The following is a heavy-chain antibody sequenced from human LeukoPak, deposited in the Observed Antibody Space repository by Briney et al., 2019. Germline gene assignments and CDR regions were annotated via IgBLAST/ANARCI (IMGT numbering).Heavy chain of an antibody. D-gene: IGHD3-22*01. V-gene: IGHV1-2*06. CDR2: INPNSGGT. CDR3: AAFHYDSSGYYYEVFDY. J-gene: IGHJ4*02. Sequence: ASVKVSCKASGGTFSSYAISWVRQAPGQGLEWMGRINPNSGGTNYAQKFQGRVTMTRDTSISTAYMELSRLRSDDTAVYYCAAFHYDSSGYYYEVFDYWGQGTLVTVSS. CDR1: GGTFSSYA.